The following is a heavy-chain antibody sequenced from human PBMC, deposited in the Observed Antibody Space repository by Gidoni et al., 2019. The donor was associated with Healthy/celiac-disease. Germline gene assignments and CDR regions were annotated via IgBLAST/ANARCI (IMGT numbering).Heavy chain of an antibody. J-gene: IGHJ4*02. CDR1: GFTCEDNT. Sequence: EGPMAESGGAVGQSGGSRKHACAAPGFTCEDNTKQWVRQAPGRGREWVSLIRCDGGSTYYAGSVQGRFTISRDNSNNSLYLHINSLRTEDTALYYCANGRPSSGYSSGWSPNFDYWGQGTLVTVSS. CDR3: ANGRPSSGYSSGWSPNFDY. V-gene: IGHV3-43*01. D-gene: IGHD6-19*01. CDR2: IRCDGGST.